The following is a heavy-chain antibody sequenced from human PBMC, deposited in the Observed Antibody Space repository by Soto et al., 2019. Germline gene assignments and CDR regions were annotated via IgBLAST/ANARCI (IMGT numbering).Heavy chain of an antibody. J-gene: IGHJ6*02. Sequence: GGSLRLSCAASGFTVSSNYMSWVRQAPGKGLEWVSVIYSGGSTYYADCVKGRFTISRENSKNTLDLQMNSVRAEDTAVYYCARDRADPPDYYGMDVWGQGTTDTVSS. CDR3: ARDRADPPDYYGMDV. V-gene: IGHV3-53*01. D-gene: IGHD6-13*01. CDR1: GFTVSSNY. CDR2: IYSGGST.